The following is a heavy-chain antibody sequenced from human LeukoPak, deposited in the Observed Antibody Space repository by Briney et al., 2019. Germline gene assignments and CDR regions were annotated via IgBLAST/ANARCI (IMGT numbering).Heavy chain of an antibody. J-gene: IGHJ4*02. D-gene: IGHD6-6*01. CDR2: ISWNSGSI. Sequence: GGSLRLSCAASGFTFDDYAMHWVRQAPGMGLEWVSGISWNSGSIGYADSVKGRFTISRDNAKNSLYLQMNSLRAEDTALYYCAKDTGLYSSSSLDYWGQGTLVTVSS. CDR1: GFTFDDYA. CDR3: AKDTGLYSSSSLDY. V-gene: IGHV3-9*01.